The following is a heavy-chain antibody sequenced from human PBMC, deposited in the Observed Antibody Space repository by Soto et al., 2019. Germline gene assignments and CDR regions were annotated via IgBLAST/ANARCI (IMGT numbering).Heavy chain of an antibody. Sequence: PSETLSLTCSVSGASTSNYHYSWIRQSPGKGLEWIGYVYHRGTTYYTPSLKSRVNMSVDTSTNEFYLNLKSVTAADTAVYYCALGGYNYGRPFDFWGQGTLVTVS. CDR1: GASTSNYH. V-gene: IGHV4-59*01. J-gene: IGHJ4*02. CDR2: VYHRGTT. CDR3: ALGGYNYGRPFDF. D-gene: IGHD5-18*01.